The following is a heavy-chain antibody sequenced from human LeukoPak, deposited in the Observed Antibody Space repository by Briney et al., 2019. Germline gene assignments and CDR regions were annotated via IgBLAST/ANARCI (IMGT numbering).Heavy chain of an antibody. CDR1: GYTFTGYY. CDR3: ARDSSNWGNYGMDV. J-gene: IGHJ6*02. V-gene: IGHV1-2*02. Sequence: AAVKVSCKASGYTFTGYYMHWVRQAPGQGLEWMGWINPKSGGTNYAQKFQGRVTMTSDTSISPAYMELSRLRSDDTAVYYCARDSSNWGNYGMDVWGQGATVTVSS. CDR2: INPKSGGT. D-gene: IGHD6-13*01.